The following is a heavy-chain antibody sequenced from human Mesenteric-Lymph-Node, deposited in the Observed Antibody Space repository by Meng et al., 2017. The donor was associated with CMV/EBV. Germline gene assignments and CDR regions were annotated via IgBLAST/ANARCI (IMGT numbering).Heavy chain of an antibody. J-gene: IGHJ4*02. CDR1: GGSISSGDYY. Sequence: LRLSCTVSGGSISSGDYYWSWIRQPPGKGLEWIGYIYYSGSTYYNPSLKSRVTISVDTSKNQFSLKLSSVTAADTAVYYCARRTYDFWSGYYSFDYWGQGTLVTVSS. CDR2: IYYSGST. CDR3: ARRTYDFWSGYYSFDY. V-gene: IGHV4-30-4*08. D-gene: IGHD3-3*01.